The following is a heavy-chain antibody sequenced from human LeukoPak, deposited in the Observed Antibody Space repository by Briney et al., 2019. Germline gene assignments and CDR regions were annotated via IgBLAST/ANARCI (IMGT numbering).Heavy chain of an antibody. Sequence: ASVKVSCKASGYTFTSYYMHWVRQAPGQGLEWMGIINPSGGSTSYAQKFQGRATMTRDTSTSTVYMELSSLRSEDTAVYYCARDSGSYLPLGYWGQGTLVTVSS. J-gene: IGHJ4*02. CDR3: ARDSGSYLPLGY. CDR2: INPSGGST. CDR1: GYTFTSYY. V-gene: IGHV1-46*01. D-gene: IGHD1-26*01.